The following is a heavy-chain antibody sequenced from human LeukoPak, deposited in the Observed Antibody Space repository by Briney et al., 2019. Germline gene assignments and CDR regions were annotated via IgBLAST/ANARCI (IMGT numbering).Heavy chain of an antibody. CDR1: SYSINSNYY. J-gene: IGHJ4*02. V-gene: IGHV4-38-2*02. D-gene: IGHD3-22*01. CDR3: ARGVGYYYDSSGFFVEGYFDY. Sequence: NPSETLSLTCTVSSYSINSNYYWGWIRQPPGKGLEWIGNIYHSGNTYYNPSLKSRVTISVDTSKNQFSLKLSSVTAADTAVYYCARGVGYYYDSSGFFVEGYFDYWGQGTLVTVSS. CDR2: IYHSGNT.